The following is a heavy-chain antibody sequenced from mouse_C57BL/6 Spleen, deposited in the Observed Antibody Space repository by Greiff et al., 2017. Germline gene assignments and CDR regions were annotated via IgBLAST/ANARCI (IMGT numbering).Heavy chain of an antibody. V-gene: IGHV1-64*01. J-gene: IGHJ2*01. D-gene: IGHD2-1*01. CDR3: ARSVIYYGNPLFDY. CDR1: GYTFTSYW. CDR2: IHPNSGST. Sequence: QVQLQQPGAELVKPGASVKLSCKASGYTFTSYWMHWVKQRPGQGLEWIGMIHPNSGSTNYNEKFKSKATLTVDKSSSTAYMQLSSLTSEDSAVXYCARSVIYYGNPLFDYWGQGTTLTVSS.